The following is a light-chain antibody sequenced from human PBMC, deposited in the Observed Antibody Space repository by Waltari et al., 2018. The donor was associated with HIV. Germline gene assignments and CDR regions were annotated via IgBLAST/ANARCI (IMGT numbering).Light chain of an antibody. CDR1: SRYVINYNY. CDR3: CSYAGSNIHWV. J-gene: IGLJ3*02. V-gene: IGLV2-11*01. Sequence: QSALTQPRSVSGSPGQSVTISFTGTSRYVINYNYVSWYQHHPGEAPKLVIFGVNKRPSGVPDRFSCSNSGNTASLTISGLQAEDEGHYYCCSYAGSNIHWVFGGGTKLTVL. CDR2: GVN.